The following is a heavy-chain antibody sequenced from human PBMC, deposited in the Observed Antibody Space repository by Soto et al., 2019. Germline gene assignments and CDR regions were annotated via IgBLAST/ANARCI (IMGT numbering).Heavy chain of an antibody. J-gene: IGHJ4*02. Sequence: SETLSLTCTVSGGSVSSGSYYWSWIQQPPGKGLEWIGYIYYSGSTNYNPSLKSRVTISVDTSKNQFSLKLSSVTAADTAVYYCARVGGIYYFDYWGQGTLVTVSS. CDR2: IYYSGST. CDR3: ARVGGIYYFDY. V-gene: IGHV4-61*01. CDR1: GGSVSSGSYY. D-gene: IGHD1-26*01.